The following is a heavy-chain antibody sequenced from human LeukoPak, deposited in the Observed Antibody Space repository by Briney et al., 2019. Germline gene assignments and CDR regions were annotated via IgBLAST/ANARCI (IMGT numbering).Heavy chain of an antibody. V-gene: IGHV3-11*01. D-gene: IGHD3-9*01. J-gene: IGHJ3*02. CDR1: GFTFSDFH. CDR2: TSSGGTI. Sequence: GGSLRLSCAASGFTFSDFHMSWIRQAPGKGLEWVSYTSSGGTIYYADSVKSRFTISRDNAKTSLYLQVNSLTAEDTAVYFCARDHWLLRAFDIWGQGTMVTVSS. CDR3: ARDHWLLRAFDI.